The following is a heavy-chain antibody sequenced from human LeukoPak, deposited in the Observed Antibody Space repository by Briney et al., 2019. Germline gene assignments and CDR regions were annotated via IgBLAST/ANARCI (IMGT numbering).Heavy chain of an antibody. CDR2: INPNNGGT. J-gene: IGHJ3*02. Sequence: GASVKVPCKASGYTFTGHYMHWVRQAPGQGLEWMGWINPNNGGTNYAQKFQGRVTMTRDTSISTAYMELSRLRSDDTAVYYCARDRGSYFSDAFDIWGQGTMVTVSS. CDR3: ARDRGSYFSDAFDI. V-gene: IGHV1-2*02. CDR1: GYTFTGHY. D-gene: IGHD1-26*01.